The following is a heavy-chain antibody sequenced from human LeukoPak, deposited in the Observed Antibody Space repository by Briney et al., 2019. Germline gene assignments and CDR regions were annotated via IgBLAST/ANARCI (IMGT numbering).Heavy chain of an antibody. J-gene: IGHJ3*02. V-gene: IGHV4-59*08. Sequence: SETLSLTCTVSGGSISSYYWSWIRQPPGKGLEWIGYIYYSGSTNYNPSLKSRVTISVDTSKNQFSLKLSSVTAADTAVYYCARHDPPHITMVQGDAFDIWGQGTMVTVSS. CDR1: GGSISSYY. D-gene: IGHD3-10*01. CDR2: IYYSGST. CDR3: ARHDPPHITMVQGDAFDI.